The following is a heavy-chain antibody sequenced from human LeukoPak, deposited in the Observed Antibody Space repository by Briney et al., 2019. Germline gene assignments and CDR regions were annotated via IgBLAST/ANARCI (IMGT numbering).Heavy chain of an antibody. V-gene: IGHV1-46*01. Sequence: GASVKVSCKASGYTFTSYHMHWVRQAPGQGLEWMGIINPSGGSTSYAQKFQGRITMTRDMSTSTVYMELSSLRSEDTAVYCCARERLGGYRNAFDIWGQGTMVTVSS. J-gene: IGHJ3*02. D-gene: IGHD5-18*01. CDR2: INPSGGST. CDR1: GYTFTSYH. CDR3: ARERLGGYRNAFDI.